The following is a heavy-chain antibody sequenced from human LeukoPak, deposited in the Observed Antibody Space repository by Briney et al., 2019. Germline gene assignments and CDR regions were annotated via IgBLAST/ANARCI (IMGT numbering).Heavy chain of an antibody. CDR1: GFTFSSYA. D-gene: IGHD4-23*01. J-gene: IGHJ6*02. V-gene: IGHV3-23*01. CDR2: ISGSGGST. CDR3: AKSVALEEEGRAADHDYYYYGMDV. Sequence: GGSLRLSCAASGFTFSSYAMSWVRQAPGKGLEWVSAISGSGGSTYYADSAKGRFTISRDNSKNTLYLQMNSLRAEDTAVYYCAKSVALEEEGRAADHDYYYYGMDVWGQGTTVTVSS.